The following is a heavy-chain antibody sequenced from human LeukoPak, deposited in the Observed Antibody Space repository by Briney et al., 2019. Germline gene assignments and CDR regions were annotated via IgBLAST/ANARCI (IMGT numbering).Heavy chain of an antibody. CDR1: GFTFDDYA. Sequence: PGGSLRLSCAASGFTFDDYAMHWVRQPPGKGLGCVSTISWNSASLGYADSVKGRFTISRDNAKSSLYLQMNSLRAEDTALYYCVKDTMRWLADAFDIWGQGTMVTVSS. V-gene: IGHV3-9*01. CDR2: ISWNSASL. CDR3: VKDTMRWLADAFDI. D-gene: IGHD6-19*01. J-gene: IGHJ3*02.